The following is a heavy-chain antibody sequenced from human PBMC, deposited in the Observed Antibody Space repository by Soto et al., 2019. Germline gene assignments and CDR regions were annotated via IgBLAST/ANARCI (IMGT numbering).Heavy chain of an antibody. CDR1: GFTFSDYE. CDR3: ARDGRATSAYSSDSCYFSGMDV. J-gene: IGHJ6*02. D-gene: IGHD3-22*01. Sequence: GGAPIPPWSAPGFTFSDYEMTWVRQAPGKGLEWFTTIPGCGALTYCAHSLQPRFAISRHNSNSSLHLQMNSLRDEDTAVYFCARDGRATSAYSSDSCYFSGMDVWGQDTTVTVSS. CDR2: IPGCGALT. V-gene: IGHV3-23*01.